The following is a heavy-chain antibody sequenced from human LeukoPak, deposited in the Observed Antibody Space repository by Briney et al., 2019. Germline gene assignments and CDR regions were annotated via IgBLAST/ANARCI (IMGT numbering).Heavy chain of an antibody. Sequence: GGSLRLSCSASGFTFNKYVMHWVRQAPDKGLEYVSGVSNNGDRTYYADSVKGRFAISRDNSKNTLYLQMSGLRPEDTAAYYCVKGEVRGYKKRGVDYWGQGTLVTVSS. CDR3: VKGEVRGYKKRGVDY. V-gene: IGHV3-64D*06. CDR1: GFTFNKYV. J-gene: IGHJ4*02. CDR2: VSNNGDRT. D-gene: IGHD5-18*01.